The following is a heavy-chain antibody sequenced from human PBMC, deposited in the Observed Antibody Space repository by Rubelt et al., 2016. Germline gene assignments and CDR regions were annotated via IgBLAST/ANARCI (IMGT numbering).Heavy chain of an antibody. V-gene: IGHV4-39*07. CDR2: TYHSGTT. Sequence: QLQLQESGPGLVKPSETLSLTCTVSGDSISSSDDYWAWIRQPPGKGLEWIGSTYHSGTTFYNPALKGRVTISVDTSKNQFSLKLNSVTAADTALYYCARGGADFYFDFWGQGTLVTVSS. CDR1: GDSISSSDDY. J-gene: IGHJ4*02. CDR3: ARGGADFYFDF. D-gene: IGHD2-21*02.